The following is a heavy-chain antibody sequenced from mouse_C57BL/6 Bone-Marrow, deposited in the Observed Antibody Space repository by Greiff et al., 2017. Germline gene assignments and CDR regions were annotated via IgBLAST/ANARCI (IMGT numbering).Heavy chain of an antibody. CDR1: GYTFTSSG. D-gene: IGHD1-1*01. V-gene: IGHV1-81*01. J-gene: IGHJ2*01. Sequence: VKVVESGAELARPGASVKLSCKASGYTFTSSGISWVKQRTGQGLEWIGEIYPRSGNTYYNEKFKGKATLTADKSSSTAYMELRSLTAEDSAVYFCARECYYGSSDYWGQGTTLTVSS. CDR3: ARECYYGSSDY. CDR2: IYPRSGNT.